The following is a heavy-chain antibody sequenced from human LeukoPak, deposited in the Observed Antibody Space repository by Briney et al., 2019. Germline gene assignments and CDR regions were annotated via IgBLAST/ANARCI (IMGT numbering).Heavy chain of an antibody. D-gene: IGHD6-19*01. CDR2: IYYSGST. J-gene: IGHJ5*02. Sequence: PSETLSLTCTVSGGSISSSSYYWGWIRQPPGQGLEWIGSIYYSGSTYYNPSLKSRVTISVDTSKNQFSLKLSSVTAADTAVYYCARHTYNSGWYNWFDPWGQGTLVTVSS. V-gene: IGHV4-39*01. CDR3: ARHTYNSGWYNWFDP. CDR1: GGSISSSSYY.